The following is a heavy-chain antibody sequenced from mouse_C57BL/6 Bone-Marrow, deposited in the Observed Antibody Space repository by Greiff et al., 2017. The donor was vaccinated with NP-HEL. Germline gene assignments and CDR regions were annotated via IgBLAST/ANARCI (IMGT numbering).Heavy chain of an antibody. V-gene: IGHV14-4*01. Sequence: SGAELVRPGASVKLSCTASGFNIKDDYMHWVKQRPEQGLEWIGWIDPENGDTEYASKFQGKATITADTSSNTAYLQLSSLTSEDTAVYYCTRIWGDDYWGQGTTLTVSS. J-gene: IGHJ2*01. CDR1: GFNIKDDY. D-gene: IGHD3-3*01. CDR2: IDPENGDT. CDR3: TRIWGDDY.